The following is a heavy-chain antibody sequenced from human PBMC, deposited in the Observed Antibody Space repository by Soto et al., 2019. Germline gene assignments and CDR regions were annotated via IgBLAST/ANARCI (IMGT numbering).Heavy chain of an antibody. D-gene: IGHD2-21*01. Sequence: PSETLSLTCAVSGGSISSGGYSWSWIRQPPGKGLEWIGYIYHSGSTYYNPSLKSRVTISVDRSKNQFSLKLSSVTAADTAVYYCARGDLASYYYYGMDVWGQGTTVTVSS. CDR2: IYHSGST. J-gene: IGHJ6*02. V-gene: IGHV4-30-2*01. CDR1: GGSISSGGYS. CDR3: ARGDLASYYYYGMDV.